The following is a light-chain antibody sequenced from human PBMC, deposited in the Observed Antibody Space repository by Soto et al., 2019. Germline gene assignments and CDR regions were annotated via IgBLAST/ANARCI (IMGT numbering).Light chain of an antibody. V-gene: IGLV2-14*01. CDR2: EVT. Sequence: QSALTQPASVSGSPGQSVTLSCTGTSNDIGDYNYVSWFQQHPGKAPKLIIYEVTNRPSGISTRFSGSKSGNTASLTISGLQPEDEAVYYCAAWDDSLNGWVFGGGTKLTVL. J-gene: IGLJ3*02. CDR3: AAWDDSLNGWV. CDR1: SNDIGDYNY.